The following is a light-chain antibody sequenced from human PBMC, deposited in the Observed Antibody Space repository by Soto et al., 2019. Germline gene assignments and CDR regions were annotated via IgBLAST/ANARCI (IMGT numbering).Light chain of an antibody. Sequence: EIVMTQSPATLSVSPGEGATLSCRASQSVNSNLAWYQQKPGQAPRLLIYGASTRATGIPARFSGSGSGTEFTLTISSLQSEDFAVYYCQHYKNWPPYTFGQGTKLKIK. CDR1: QSVNSN. CDR2: GAS. V-gene: IGKV3-15*01. J-gene: IGKJ2*01. CDR3: QHYKNWPPYT.